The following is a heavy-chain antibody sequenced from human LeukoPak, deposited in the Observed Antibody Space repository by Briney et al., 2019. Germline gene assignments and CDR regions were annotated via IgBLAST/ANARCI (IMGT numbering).Heavy chain of an antibody. CDR3: ARNYYDSSEGGWFDP. V-gene: IGHV4-59*08. Sequence: PSETLSLTCTVSGGSISSYYWSWIRQPPGKGLEWIGYIYYSGSTNYNPSLKSRVTISVDTSKNQFSLKLSSVTAADTAVYYCARNYYDSSEGGWFDPWGQGTLVTVSS. D-gene: IGHD3-22*01. CDR2: IYYSGST. J-gene: IGHJ5*02. CDR1: GGSISSYY.